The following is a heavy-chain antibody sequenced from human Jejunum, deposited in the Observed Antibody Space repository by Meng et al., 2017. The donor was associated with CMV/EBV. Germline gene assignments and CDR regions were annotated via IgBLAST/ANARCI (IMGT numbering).Heavy chain of an antibody. J-gene: IGHJ6*02. CDR3: ARIQVYSKGHYGMDV. CDR2: ISSTGRTI. D-gene: IGHD4-11*01. CDR1: FTFSSYS. Sequence: FTFSSYSMCWVRQAPGKGLEWVSYISSTGRTIYYADSVKGRFTISRDIPKNSLYLQMNSLRAEDTAVYYCARIQVYSKGHYGMDVWGQGTTVTVSS. V-gene: IGHV3-48*04.